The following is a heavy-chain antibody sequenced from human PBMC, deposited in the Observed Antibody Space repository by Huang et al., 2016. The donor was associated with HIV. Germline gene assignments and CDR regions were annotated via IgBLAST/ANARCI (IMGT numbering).Heavy chain of an antibody. Sequence: EVQLVESGGGLVRPGGSLTLSCAASGFTLSDYSMSWVRQAPGKGREWVSHISGSSTYIYYVDSVKGRFAISRDNAKNLLFLQMNSLRAEDTALYYCARRYNWNYVAHGFDIWGQGTMVTVSS. CDR1: GFTLSDYS. J-gene: IGHJ3*02. CDR2: ISGSSTYI. CDR3: ARRYNWNYVAHGFDI. V-gene: IGHV3-21*06. D-gene: IGHD1-7*01.